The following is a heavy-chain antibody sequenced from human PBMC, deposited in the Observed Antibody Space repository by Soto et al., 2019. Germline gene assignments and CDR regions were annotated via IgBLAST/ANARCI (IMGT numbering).Heavy chain of an antibody. D-gene: IGHD3-22*01. Sequence: EVQILESGGGLVQPGGSLRLSCAASGFTFSSYAMYWVRQAPGKGLAWVSGISDSGTGTYYTDSVKGRFTISRDNSKNTVYLQMKSLRAEDTAVYYCAKYHTVVIRDAFDIWGQGTMVNVSS. V-gene: IGHV3-23*01. CDR1: GFTFSSYA. CDR2: ISDSGTGT. J-gene: IGHJ3*02. CDR3: AKYHTVVIRDAFDI.